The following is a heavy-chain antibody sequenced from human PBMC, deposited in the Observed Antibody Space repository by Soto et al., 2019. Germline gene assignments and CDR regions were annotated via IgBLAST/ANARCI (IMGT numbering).Heavy chain of an antibody. V-gene: IGHV3-48*01. Sequence: GGSLRLSCAASGFTFSSYSMNWVRQAPGKGLEWVSYISSSSSTIYYADSVKGRFTISRDNAKYSLYLQMNSLRAEDTAVYYCARDLGAVAGKGKSGYWGQGTLVTVSS. CDR3: ARDLGAVAGKGKSGY. J-gene: IGHJ4*02. D-gene: IGHD6-19*01. CDR2: ISSSSSTI. CDR1: GFTFSSYS.